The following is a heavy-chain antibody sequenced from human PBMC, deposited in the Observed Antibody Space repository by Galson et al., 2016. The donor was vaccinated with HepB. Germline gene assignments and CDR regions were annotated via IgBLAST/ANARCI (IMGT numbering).Heavy chain of an antibody. J-gene: IGHJ5*02. Sequence: ETLSLTCGVYGASISGYYWSWIRQPPGKGLDWIGEINHSGGTNHNPSLKSRVTISVDTSKTQFSLKLSSVTAADTAVYYCARARPVYDILTGYYPNWFDPWGQGTLVTVSS. CDR1: GASISGYY. CDR2: INHSGGT. CDR3: ARARPVYDILTGYYPNWFDP. D-gene: IGHD3-9*01. V-gene: IGHV4-34*01.